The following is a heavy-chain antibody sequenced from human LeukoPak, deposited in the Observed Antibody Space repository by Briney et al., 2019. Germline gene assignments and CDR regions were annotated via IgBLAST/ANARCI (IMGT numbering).Heavy chain of an antibody. CDR3: ARGATISETGYFDF. Sequence: KPSETLSLTCAVYGGSFSRYYWSWIRQSPGKGLEWIAEIDHRGDTNYNPSVKSRVTISVDTSKNQFSLKMRSLTAADPALYYCARGATISETGYFDFWGQGTLVTVSS. J-gene: IGHJ4*03. D-gene: IGHD5-24*01. CDR1: GGSFSRYY. CDR2: IDHRGDT. V-gene: IGHV4-34*01.